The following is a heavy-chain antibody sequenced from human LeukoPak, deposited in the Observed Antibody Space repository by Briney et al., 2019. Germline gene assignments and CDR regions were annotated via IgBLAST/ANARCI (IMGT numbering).Heavy chain of an antibody. CDR1: GYSFTSYW. Sequence: GESLKISCKGSGYSFTSYWIGWVRQMPGKGLEWMGIIYPGDSDTRYSPSFQGQVTISADKSISTAYLRWSSLKASDTAMYYCARSYYYDSSATNPLFDYWGQGTLVTVSS. D-gene: IGHD3-22*01. CDR2: IYPGDSDT. CDR3: ARSYYYDSSATNPLFDY. J-gene: IGHJ4*02. V-gene: IGHV5-51*01.